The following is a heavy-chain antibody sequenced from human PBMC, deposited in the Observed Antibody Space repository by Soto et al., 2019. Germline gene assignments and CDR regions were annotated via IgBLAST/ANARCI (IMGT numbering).Heavy chain of an antibody. CDR2: ISSSGGST. V-gene: IGHV3-23*01. J-gene: IGHJ4*02. CDR3: AQDNRGFPVGLFYY. CDR1: GLTFGTYA. Sequence: GGSLRLSCAASGLTFGTYAMSWVRQAPGKGLEWVSAISSSGGSTFYADSVKGRFTISRDNSNNTLFLQMNSLRAEDTATYYCAQDNRGFPVGLFYYWGQGA.